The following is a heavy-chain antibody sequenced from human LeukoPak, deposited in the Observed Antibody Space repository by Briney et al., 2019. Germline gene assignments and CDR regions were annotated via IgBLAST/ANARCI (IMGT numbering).Heavy chain of an antibody. CDR1: GFTFSSYA. CDR3: ARSRYCTNGVCYAPPYYYYGMDV. Sequence: PGGSLRLSCAASGFTFSSYAMRWVRQAPGKGLEWVAVISYDGSNKYYADSVKGRFTISRDNSKNTLYLQMNSLRAEDTAVYYCARSRYCTNGVCYAPPYYYYGMDVWGQGTTVTVSS. CDR2: ISYDGSNK. J-gene: IGHJ6*02. D-gene: IGHD2-8*01. V-gene: IGHV3-30-3*01.